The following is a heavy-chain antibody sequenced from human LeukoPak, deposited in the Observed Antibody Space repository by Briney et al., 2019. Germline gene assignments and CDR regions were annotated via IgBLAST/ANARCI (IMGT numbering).Heavy chain of an antibody. Sequence: GGSLRLSCAASGFTFSSYAMSWVRQAPGKGLEWVSSISSSSSYIYYADSVKGRFTISRDNAKNSLYLQMNSLRAEDTAVYYCATGGSGSVLRFLGWLLSVGSLDYWGQGTLVTVSS. CDR1: GFTFSSYA. J-gene: IGHJ4*02. D-gene: IGHD3-3*01. CDR2: ISSSSSYI. V-gene: IGHV3-21*01. CDR3: ATGGSGSVLRFLGWLLSVGSLDY.